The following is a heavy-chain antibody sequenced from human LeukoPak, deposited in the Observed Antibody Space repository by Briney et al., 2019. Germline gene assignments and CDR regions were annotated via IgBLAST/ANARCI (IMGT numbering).Heavy chain of an antibody. J-gene: IGHJ4*02. V-gene: IGHV3-43*01. CDR2: ISWDGGST. Sequence: GGSLRLSCAASGFTFDDYTMHWVRQAPGKGLEWVSLISWDGGSTYYADSVKGRFTISRDNSKNSLYLQMNSLRTEDTALYYCAKGAGFGGNYFDYWGQGTLVTVSS. CDR1: GFTFDDYT. D-gene: IGHD3-16*01. CDR3: AKGAGFGGNYFDY.